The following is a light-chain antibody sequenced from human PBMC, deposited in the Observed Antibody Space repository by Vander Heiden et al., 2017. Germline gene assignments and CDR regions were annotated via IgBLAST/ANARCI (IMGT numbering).Light chain of an antibody. Sequence: SSELTQAPAVSVALGQTVRITCQGDSLNKFFANWYRQRPGQAPVLVLYGENNRPSGTPDRFSGSSSGNTASLTISEIQAEDEADYYCNSRDSSGNRVVFGGGTRLTVL. J-gene: IGLJ2*01. V-gene: IGLV3-19*01. CDR3: NSRDSSGNRVV. CDR2: GEN. CDR1: SLNKFF.